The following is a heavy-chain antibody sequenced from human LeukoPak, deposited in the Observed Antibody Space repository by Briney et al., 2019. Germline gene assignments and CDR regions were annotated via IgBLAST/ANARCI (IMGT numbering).Heavy chain of an antibody. D-gene: IGHD3-10*01. CDR1: GGSISSGSYY. CDR2: IYTSGST. V-gene: IGHV4-61*02. CDR3: ARDRRYYYGSGSYHVYYYMDV. Sequence: PSETLSLTCTVSGGSISSGSYYWSWIRQPAGKGLEWIGRIYTSGSTNHNPSLKSRVTISVDTSKNQFSLKLSSVTAADTAVYYCARDRRYYYGSGSYHVYYYMDVWGKGTTVTISS. J-gene: IGHJ6*03.